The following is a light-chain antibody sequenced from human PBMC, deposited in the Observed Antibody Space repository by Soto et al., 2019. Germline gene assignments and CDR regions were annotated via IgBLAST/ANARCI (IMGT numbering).Light chain of an antibody. CDR2: KAS. V-gene: IGKV1-5*03. CDR1: QTIFSW. J-gene: IGKJ1*01. Sequence: DIQMTQSPSTLSASVGDRVTITCRASQTIFSWLAWYQQKPGTPPKLLIYKASTLHSGVPSRFSGSGSGTEFTLTISSLQPDDIATYYCQQYLSYSRTFGQGTKVEFK. CDR3: QQYLSYSRT.